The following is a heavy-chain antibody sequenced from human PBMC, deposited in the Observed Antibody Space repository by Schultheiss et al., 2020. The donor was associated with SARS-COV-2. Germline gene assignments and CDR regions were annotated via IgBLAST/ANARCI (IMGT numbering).Heavy chain of an antibody. J-gene: IGHJ4*02. CDR3: AKGSSRGIFGVVTLYYFDF. CDR1: GFTFSSYE. Sequence: GESLKISCAASGFTFSSYEMNWVRQAPGKGLEWVSYISSSCSTIYYADSVKGRFTISRDNAKNSLYLQMNSLRAEDTAVYYCAKGSSRGIFGVVTLYYFDFLGQGTLVTVSS. D-gene: IGHD3-3*01. V-gene: IGHV3-48*03. CDR2: ISSSCSTI.